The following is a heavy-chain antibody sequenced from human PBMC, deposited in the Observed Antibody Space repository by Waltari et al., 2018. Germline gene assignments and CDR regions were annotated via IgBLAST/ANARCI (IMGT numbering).Heavy chain of an antibody. V-gene: IGHV3-33*08. CDR2: IWYDGSNK. J-gene: IGHJ4*02. CDR1: GFIFSNFG. Sequence: QVQLVESGGGVVQPGRSLRLSCTASGFIFSNFGMQWVRQAPGKGREGVATIWYDGSNKYHADSVKGRFTISRDNSKNTLYLQMNSLRVEDTAMYYCAKGYHTADYWGQGILVTVSS. D-gene: IGHD3-3*01. CDR3: AKGYHTADY.